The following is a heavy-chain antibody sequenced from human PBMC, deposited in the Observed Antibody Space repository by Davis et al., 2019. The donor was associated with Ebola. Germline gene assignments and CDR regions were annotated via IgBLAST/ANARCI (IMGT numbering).Heavy chain of an antibody. CDR1: GFVFTDYA. Sequence: GESLKISCAASGFVFTDYAIHWVRQAPGKGLEWVAVISYDGSSKYYGDSVKGRFTISRDNSKNTLYLQMNSLRAEDTAVYYCATTPQYSSGQNKPFDYWGQGTLVTVSS. V-gene: IGHV3-30*04. CDR2: ISYDGSSK. D-gene: IGHD6-19*01. CDR3: ATTPQYSSGQNKPFDY. J-gene: IGHJ4*02.